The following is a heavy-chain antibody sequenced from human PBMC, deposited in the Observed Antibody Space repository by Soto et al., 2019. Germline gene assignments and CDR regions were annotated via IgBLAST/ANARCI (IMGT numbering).Heavy chain of an antibody. V-gene: IGHV1-8*01. CDR1: GYTFTSYD. D-gene: IGHD1-26*01. CDR3: AREAPAVGATVYYYYYYGMDV. CDR2: MNPNSGNT. J-gene: IGHJ6*02. Sequence: GASVKVSCKASGYTFTSYDINWVRQATGEGLEWMGWMNPNSGNTGYAQKFQGRVTMTRNTSISTAYMELSSLRSEDTAVYYCAREAPAVGATVYYYYYYGMDVWGQGTTVTVSS.